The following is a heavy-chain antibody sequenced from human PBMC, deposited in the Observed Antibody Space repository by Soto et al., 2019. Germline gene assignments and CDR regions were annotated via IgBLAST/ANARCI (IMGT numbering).Heavy chain of an antibody. D-gene: IGHD6-13*01. CDR3: ARDLIAAAGENY. J-gene: IGHJ4*02. V-gene: IGHV3-30-3*01. CDR1: GFTFSSYA. CDR2: ISYDGSSK. Sequence: GGSPRLSCAASGFTFSSYAMHWVRQAPGKGLEWVAVISYDGSSKYYADSVKGRFTISRDNSKNTLYLQMNSRRAEDTAVYYCARDLIAAAGENYWGQGTLVTVSS.